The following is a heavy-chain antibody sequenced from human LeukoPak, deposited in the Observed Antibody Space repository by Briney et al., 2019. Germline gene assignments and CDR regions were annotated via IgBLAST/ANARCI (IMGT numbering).Heavy chain of an antibody. Sequence: QPGGSLRLSCAASGFTFSSYWMSWVRQAPGKGLEWVANIKQDGSEKYYVDSVKGRFTISRGNAKNSLYLQMNSLRAEDTAVYYCARNPTMKYYYGMDVWGQGTTVTVSS. CDR3: ARNPTMKYYYGMDV. CDR2: IKQDGSEK. D-gene: IGHD3-22*01. CDR1: GFTFSSYW. V-gene: IGHV3-7*01. J-gene: IGHJ6*02.